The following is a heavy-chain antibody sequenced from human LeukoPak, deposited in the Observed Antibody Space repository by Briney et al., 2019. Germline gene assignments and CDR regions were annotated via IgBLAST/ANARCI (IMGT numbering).Heavy chain of an antibody. J-gene: IGHJ6*03. CDR3: AGIPVFGVVLYQEPV. CDR2: INPSGGST. D-gene: IGHD3-3*01. V-gene: IGHV1-46*01. CDR1: GYTFTSYY. Sequence: ASVKVSCKASGYTFTSYYMHWVRQAPGQGLEWMGIINPSGGSTSYAQKFQDRVTMTRDTSTSTVYMELSSLRFDDTAVYFCAGIPVFGVVLYQEPVWGKGTTVTVSS.